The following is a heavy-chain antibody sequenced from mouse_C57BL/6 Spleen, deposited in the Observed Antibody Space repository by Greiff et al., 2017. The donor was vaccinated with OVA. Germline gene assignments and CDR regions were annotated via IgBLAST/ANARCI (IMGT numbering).Heavy chain of an antibody. D-gene: IGHD2-3*01. CDR1: GYTFTSYW. CDR2: IDPSDSYT. Sequence: QVQLQQPGAELVKPGASVKLSCKASGYTFTSYWMQWVKQRPGQGLEWIGEIDPSDSYTNYNQKFKGKATLTVDTSSSTAYMQLSSLTSEDSAVYYCARGDDGDYWGQGTTLTVSS. CDR3: ARGDDGDY. J-gene: IGHJ2*01. V-gene: IGHV1-50*01.